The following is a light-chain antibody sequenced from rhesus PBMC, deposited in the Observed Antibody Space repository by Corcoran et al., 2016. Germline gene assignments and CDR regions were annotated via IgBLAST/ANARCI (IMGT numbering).Light chain of an antibody. J-gene: IGKJ1*01. V-gene: IGKV1-32*01. CDR3: RQYNSLRT. CDR1: QGISSY. CDR2: YAN. Sequence: DIQMTQSPSSLSASVGDRVTITCRASQGISSYLNWYQQKPGKAPKLLNYYANRLESGVPSRFSGSGSGTEFALTIRSLQPEDFATYYCRQYNSLRTFGQGTKVEIK.